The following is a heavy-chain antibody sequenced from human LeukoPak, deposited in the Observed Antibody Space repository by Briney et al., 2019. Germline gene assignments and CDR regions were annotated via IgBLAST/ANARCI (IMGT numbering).Heavy chain of an antibody. CDR1: GITFDNYA. CDR2: ISEDGSGT. D-gene: IGHD3-16*01. V-gene: IGHV3-43*02. J-gene: IGHJ6*02. CDR3: AKGFSLLGSNRYYYLHGMDV. Sequence: PGGSLRLSCAASGITFDNYAMHWVRHAPGKGLEWVSLISEDGSGTYYADSVKGRFTISRDNGKNSLYLQMNSLRSEDTALYYCAKGFSLLGSNRYYYLHGMDVWGQGTTVTVSS.